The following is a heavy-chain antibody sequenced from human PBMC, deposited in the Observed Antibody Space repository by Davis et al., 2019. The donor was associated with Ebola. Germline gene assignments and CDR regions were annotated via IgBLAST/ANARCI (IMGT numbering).Heavy chain of an antibody. D-gene: IGHD3-3*01. CDR1: GYSFPSYC. Sequence: ESLKTPRRGSGYSFPSYCIPCVRQIPRQGLEWMWILYPGDSDTSYSPSFQGQVTISADKSISTAYLQWSSLKSSDTAMYYCARHDYDFWSGPYYYYGMDVWGQGTTVNVTS. CDR2: LYPGDSDT. V-gene: IGHV5-51*01. CDR3: ARHDYDFWSGPYYYYGMDV. J-gene: IGHJ6*02.